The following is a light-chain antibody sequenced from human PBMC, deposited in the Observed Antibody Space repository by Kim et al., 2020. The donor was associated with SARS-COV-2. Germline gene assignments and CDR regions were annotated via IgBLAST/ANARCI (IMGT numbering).Light chain of an antibody. V-gene: IGKV1-39*01. CDR2: RAS. CDR3: QQAYSI. CDR1: QSISTY. Sequence: DIQMTQSPSSLSASVGDRVTITCRASQSISTYLNWYQQKPGKAPKLLIYRASNFPSGVPSRFSGSRSETDFTLTIGSLQPGDFGTYNCQQAYSIFGRGTKLE. J-gene: IGKJ2*01.